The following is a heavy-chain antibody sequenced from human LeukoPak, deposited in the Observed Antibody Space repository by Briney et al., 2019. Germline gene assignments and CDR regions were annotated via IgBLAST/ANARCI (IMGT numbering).Heavy chain of an antibody. Sequence: GGSLRLSCAASGFTFSSYWMNWVRQAPGKGLVWVSRIASDGSSTTYADSVKGRFSISRDNAKNTLYLQMNSLRVEDTAVYYCARMGHDILVPSGMDVWGQGTTVTVSS. V-gene: IGHV3-74*01. CDR2: IASDGSST. CDR3: ARMGHDILVPSGMDV. J-gene: IGHJ6*02. CDR1: GFTFSSYW. D-gene: IGHD1-1*01.